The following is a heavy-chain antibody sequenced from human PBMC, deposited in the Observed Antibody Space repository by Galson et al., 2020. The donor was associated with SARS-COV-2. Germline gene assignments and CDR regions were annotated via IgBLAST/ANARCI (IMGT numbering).Heavy chain of an antibody. V-gene: IGHV1-2*02. CDR2: INPNSGGT. CDR1: GYTFTGYY. D-gene: IGHD5-18*01. CDR3: ARDGTAMVTIGFDI. J-gene: IGHJ3*02. Sequence: ASVKVSCKASGYTFTGYYMHWVRQAPGQGLEWMGWINPNSGGTNYAQKFQGRVTMTRDTSISIAYMELSRLRSDDTAVYYCARDGTAMVTIGFDIWGQGTMVTVSS.